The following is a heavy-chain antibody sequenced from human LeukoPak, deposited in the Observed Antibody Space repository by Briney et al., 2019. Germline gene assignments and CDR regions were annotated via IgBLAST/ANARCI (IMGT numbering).Heavy chain of an antibody. CDR2: IIPIFGTA. J-gene: IGHJ6*02. D-gene: IGHD3-22*01. Sequence: ASVKVSCRASGGTFSSYAISWVRQAPGQGLEWMGGIIPIFGTANYAQKFQGRVTITADESTGTAYMELSSLRSEDTAVYYCARGTTMIVVDPISGYYGMDVWGQGTTVTVSS. V-gene: IGHV1-69*13. CDR3: ARGTTMIVVDPISGYYGMDV. CDR1: GGTFSSYA.